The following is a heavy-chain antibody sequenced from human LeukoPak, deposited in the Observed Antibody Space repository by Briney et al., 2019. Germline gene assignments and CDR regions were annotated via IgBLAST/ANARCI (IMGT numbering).Heavy chain of an antibody. CDR3: ARGSNVDIVATLDY. Sequence: PSETLSLTCTVSGGSFSSSSYYWGWIRQPPGKGLEWIGITYYSGSTYYNPSVKSRVTISVDTSKNQFSLKLSSVTAADTAVYYCARGSNVDIVATLDYWGQGTLVTVSS. CDR2: TYYSGST. CDR1: GGSFSSSSYY. J-gene: IGHJ4*02. D-gene: IGHD5-12*01. V-gene: IGHV4-39*07.